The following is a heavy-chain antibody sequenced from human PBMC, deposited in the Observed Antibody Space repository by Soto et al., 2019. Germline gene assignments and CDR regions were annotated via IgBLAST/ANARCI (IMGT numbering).Heavy chain of an antibody. CDR2: ISGSGSTI. CDR1: GFTFSRSA. Sequence: PGGSLRLSCAASGFTFSRSAMGWVRQAPGKGLEWVSYISGSGSTIYYADAVRGRFTISRDNAKNSLYLQMNSLRAEDTAVYYCARHRFGSGYYWRNDAFDIWGQGTMVTVSS. D-gene: IGHD3-22*01. V-gene: IGHV3-48*04. CDR3: ARHRFGSGYYWRNDAFDI. J-gene: IGHJ3*02.